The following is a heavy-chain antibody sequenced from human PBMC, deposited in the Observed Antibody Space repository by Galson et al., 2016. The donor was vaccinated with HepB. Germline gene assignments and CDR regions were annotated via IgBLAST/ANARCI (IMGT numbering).Heavy chain of an antibody. CDR3: TKWDVYRASYDY. J-gene: IGHJ4*02. CDR1: GFTFSGSA. CDR2: ITSKAYNYAT. D-gene: IGHD3-16*01. V-gene: IGHV3-73*01. Sequence: SLRLSCAASGFTFSGSAMHWVRQASGKGLEWVGRITSKAYNYATAYGASVRGRFTISRDDSKNTAYLQMNSLKTEDTAVYYFTKWDVYRASYDYWGQGTLVTVSS.